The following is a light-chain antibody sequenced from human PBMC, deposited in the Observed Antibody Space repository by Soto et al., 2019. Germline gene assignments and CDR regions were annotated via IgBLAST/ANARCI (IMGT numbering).Light chain of an antibody. CDR1: QSLNSTY. CDR2: GAS. V-gene: IGKV3-20*01. CDR3: QQYGSSSYT. Sequence: EIVLTQSPGTLSLSPGERATLSCRASQSLNSTYLAWYQQNPGQAPRLLIYGASSRATGIPDRFSGSGSGTDFTLTISRLEPEDFAVYFCQQYGSSSYTFGQGTKLEIK. J-gene: IGKJ2*01.